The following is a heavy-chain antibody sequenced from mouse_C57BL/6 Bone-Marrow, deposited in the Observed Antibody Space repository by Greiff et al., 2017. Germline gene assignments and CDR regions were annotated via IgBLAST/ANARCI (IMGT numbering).Heavy chain of an antibody. CDR2: IDPNSGGT. CDR3: ARDYYGSSYWFAY. V-gene: IGHV1-72*01. Sequence: QVQLQQPGAELVKPGASVKLSCKASGYTFTSYWMHWVKQRPGRGLEWIGRIDPNSGGTKYNEKFKSKATLTVDKPSSTAYMQLSSLTSEYSAVYYCARDYYGSSYWFAYWGQGTLVTVSA. CDR1: GYTFTSYW. J-gene: IGHJ3*01. D-gene: IGHD1-1*01.